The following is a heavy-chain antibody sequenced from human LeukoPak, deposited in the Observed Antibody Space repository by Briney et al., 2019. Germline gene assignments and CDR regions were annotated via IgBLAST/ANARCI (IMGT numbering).Heavy chain of an antibody. CDR1: GITLSSYE. Sequence: QAGGSLRLSCAASGITLSSYEMNWVRQAPGKGLEWVANIKQDGSEKYYVDSVKGRFTISRDNAKNSLYLQMNSLRAEDTAVYYCARDFDYYDSSGYYDYWGQGTLVTVSS. CDR3: ARDFDYYDSSGYYDY. D-gene: IGHD3-22*01. J-gene: IGHJ4*02. CDR2: IKQDGSEK. V-gene: IGHV3-7*01.